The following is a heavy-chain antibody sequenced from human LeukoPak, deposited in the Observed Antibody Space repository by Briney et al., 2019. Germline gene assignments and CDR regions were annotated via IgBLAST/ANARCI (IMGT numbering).Heavy chain of an antibody. V-gene: IGHV4-4*07. CDR3: ARELRYFDWLKGYFDY. D-gene: IGHD3-9*01. CDR1: GGSISSYY. J-gene: IGHJ4*02. CDR2: IYTSGST. Sequence: PSETLSLTCTVSGGSISSYYWSWIRQSAGKGLEWIGRIYTSGSTNYNPSLKSRVTMSVDTSKNQFSLKLSSVTAADTAVYYCARELRYFDWLKGYFDYWGQGTLVTVSS.